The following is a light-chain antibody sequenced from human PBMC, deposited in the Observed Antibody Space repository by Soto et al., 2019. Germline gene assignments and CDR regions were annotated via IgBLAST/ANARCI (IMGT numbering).Light chain of an antibody. J-gene: IGKJ3*01. Sequence: EIVLTQSPGTLSLSPGERATLSCRASQSVSSSYLAWYQQKPGQAPRLLIYGASSRATGIPDRFSGSGSGTDFTLTISRLEPEDFAVYYCQQGAFTFGPGTKVDNK. V-gene: IGKV3-20*01. CDR1: QSVSSSY. CDR2: GAS. CDR3: QQGAFT.